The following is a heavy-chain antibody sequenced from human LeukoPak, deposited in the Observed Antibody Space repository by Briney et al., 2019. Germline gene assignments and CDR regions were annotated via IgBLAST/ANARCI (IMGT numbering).Heavy chain of an antibody. V-gene: IGHV3-30*02. Sequence: QTGGSLRLSCAASGFNFRGSGMHWVRQAPGKGLEWVTFIQYDASQIYYADSVKGRFTISRDNSKNTLYLQMNSLRAEDTALYYCAKDTWQFAPDYYYYMDVWGKGTTVTVSS. CDR2: IQYDASQI. CDR3: AKDTWQFAPDYYYYMDV. CDR1: GFNFRGSG. D-gene: IGHD2-21*01. J-gene: IGHJ6*03.